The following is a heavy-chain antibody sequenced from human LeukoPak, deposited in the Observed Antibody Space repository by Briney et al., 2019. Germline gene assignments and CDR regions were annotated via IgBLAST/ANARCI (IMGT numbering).Heavy chain of an antibody. J-gene: IGHJ4*02. D-gene: IGHD1-26*01. CDR1: GFTFSSSGFTFSSYA. CDR2: ISGSVGTT. Sequence: SGGSLRLSCTASGFTFSSSGFTFSSYAMSWVRQAPGEGLEWVSGISGSVGTTYDAASVKARFTISRDNSKNPMYLQINSLRAEDTAIYHCAKQRGLLKPGDFDYWGQGTLVTVSS. CDR3: AKQRGLLKPGDFDY. V-gene: IGHV3-23*01.